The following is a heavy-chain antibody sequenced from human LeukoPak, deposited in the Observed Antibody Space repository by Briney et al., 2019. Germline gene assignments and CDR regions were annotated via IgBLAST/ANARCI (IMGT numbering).Heavy chain of an antibody. V-gene: IGHV3-7*01. Sequence: GGSQRLSCAASGFTFSSYWMSWVRQAPGKGLEWVANIKQDGSEKYYVDSVKGRFTISRDNAKNSLYLQMNSLRAEDTAVYYCAREDYGDYAYAFDIWGQGTMVTVSS. D-gene: IGHD4-17*01. CDR2: IKQDGSEK. CDR1: GFTFSSYW. J-gene: IGHJ3*02. CDR3: AREDYGDYAYAFDI.